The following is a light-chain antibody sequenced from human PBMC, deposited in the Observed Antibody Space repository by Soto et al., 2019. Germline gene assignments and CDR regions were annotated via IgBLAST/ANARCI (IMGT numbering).Light chain of an antibody. Sequence: QSVLTQPPSASGTPGQRVTISCSGSSSSIGSNTVNWYQQLPGTAPKLLIYDNNNRPSGIPDRFSGSQSGTSATLAITGLQTGDEADYFCGTWDSSLSVVIFGGGTKLTVL. CDR2: DNN. J-gene: IGLJ2*01. CDR3: GTWDSSLSVVI. CDR1: SSSIGSNT. V-gene: IGLV1-51*01.